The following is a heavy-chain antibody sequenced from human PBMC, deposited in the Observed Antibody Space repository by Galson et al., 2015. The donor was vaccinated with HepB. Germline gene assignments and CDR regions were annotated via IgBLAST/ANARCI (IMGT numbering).Heavy chain of an antibody. CDR3: VRDGVAVADLDYYGMDV. CDR1: GFSFSDYY. CDR2: ISSSSSYT. D-gene: IGHD6-19*01. V-gene: IGHV3-11*06. J-gene: IGHJ6*02. Sequence: SLRLSCEASGFSFSDYYMSWIRQAPGKGLEWVSYISSSSSYTKYADSVKGRFTISRDNAKKSVYLHMNRLRAEDTAVYYCVRDGVAVADLDYYGMDVWGQGTTVTVSS.